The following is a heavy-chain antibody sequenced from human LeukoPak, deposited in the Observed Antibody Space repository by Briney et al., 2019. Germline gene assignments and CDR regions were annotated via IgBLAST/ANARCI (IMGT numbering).Heavy chain of an antibody. CDR1: GFTFSNYA. J-gene: IGHJ4*02. CDR2: ISTDGKNE. D-gene: IGHD5-18*01. V-gene: IGHV3-30*14. CDR3: ARDSAGYSYGSDY. Sequence: GRSLRLSCAASGFTFSNYAMHWVRQAPGKGLEWVAVISTDGKNEYYADSVKGRFTISRDNSKNTLYLQMNSLRAEDTAVYYCARDSAGYSYGSDYWGQGTLVTVSS.